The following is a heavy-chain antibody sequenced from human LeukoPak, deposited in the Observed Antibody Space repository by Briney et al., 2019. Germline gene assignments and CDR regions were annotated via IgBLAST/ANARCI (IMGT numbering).Heavy chain of an antibody. CDR3: ARGPDYGDYIGY. D-gene: IGHD4-17*01. J-gene: IGHJ4*02. V-gene: IGHV1-2*02. CDR2: INPNSGGT. Sequence: ASVKVSCKASGYTFTGYYMHWVRQAPGQGLEWMGWINPNSGGTNYAQKFQGRVTTTRDTSISTAYMELSRLRSDDTAVYYCARGPDYGDYIGYWGQGTLVTVSS. CDR1: GYTFTGYY.